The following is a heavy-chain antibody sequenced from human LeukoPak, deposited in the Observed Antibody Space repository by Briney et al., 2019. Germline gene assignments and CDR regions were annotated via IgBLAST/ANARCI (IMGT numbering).Heavy chain of an antibody. J-gene: IGHJ4*02. V-gene: IGHV3-30*02. D-gene: IGHD3-3*01. CDR2: IRDYGSSQ. Sequence: GGSLRLSCAASGFTFSTYWMSWVRQAPGEGLEWVAFIRDYGSSQYYADSVRGRFTISRDNSKNTVSLQMNSLTAADTAVYFCARRGDYWSGVYTTSLDSWGQGTLVIVSS. CDR1: GFTFSTYW. CDR3: ARRGDYWSGVYTTSLDS.